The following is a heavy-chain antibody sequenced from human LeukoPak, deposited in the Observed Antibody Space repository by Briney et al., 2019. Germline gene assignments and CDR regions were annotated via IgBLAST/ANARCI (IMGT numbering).Heavy chain of an antibody. CDR1: GITGYS. CDR2: ISSSSNYI. CDR3: ARALVQGYYFDY. Sequence: GGSLRLSCAASGITGYSMHWVRQAPGKGLEWVCSISSSSNYIYCADSVKGRFTISRDNSKNTLYLQINSLRAEDTAVYYCARALVQGYYFDYWGQGTLVTVSS. V-gene: IGHV3-21*01. J-gene: IGHJ4*02. D-gene: IGHD1-1*01.